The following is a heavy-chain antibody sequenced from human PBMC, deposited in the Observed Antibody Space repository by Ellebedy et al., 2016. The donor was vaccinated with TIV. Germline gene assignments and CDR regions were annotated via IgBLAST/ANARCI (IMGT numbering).Heavy chain of an antibody. D-gene: IGHD6-19*01. CDR1: ELTFSSHA. Sequence: PGGSLRLSCAASELTFSSHAMSWVRQAPGKGLEWVSSISDSGGNTYYADSVKGRFTISRDNSMTTLYLEMNSLRAEDTAVYYCARDLDKSSGWYGGAAYWGQGTLVTVSS. J-gene: IGHJ4*02. CDR2: ISDSGGNT. V-gene: IGHV3-23*01. CDR3: ARDLDKSSGWYGGAAY.